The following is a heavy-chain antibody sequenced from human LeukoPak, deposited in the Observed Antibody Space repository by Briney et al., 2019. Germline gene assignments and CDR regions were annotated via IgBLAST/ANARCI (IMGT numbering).Heavy chain of an antibody. CDR1: GFTFDDYA. D-gene: IGHD3-10*01. J-gene: IGHJ4*02. CDR3: AKDKSHGSGSYLDY. Sequence: GGSLRLSCAASGFTFDDYAMHWVRQAPGKGLEWVSGISWNSGSIGYADSVKGRFTISRDNAKNSLYLQMNSLRAEDTALYYCAKDKSHGSGSYLDYWGQGTLVTVSS. V-gene: IGHV3-9*01. CDR2: ISWNSGSI.